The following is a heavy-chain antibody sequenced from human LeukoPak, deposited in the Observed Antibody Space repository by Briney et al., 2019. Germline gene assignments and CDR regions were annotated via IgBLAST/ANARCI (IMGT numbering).Heavy chain of an antibody. V-gene: IGHV1-2*02. CDR2: INPNSGGT. J-gene: IGHJ5*02. D-gene: IGHD2-2*01. Sequence: EASVKVSCKASGYTFTGYYMHWVRQAPGQGLEWMGWINPNSGGTNYAQKFQGRVTMTRDTSISTAYMELSRLRSDDTAVYYCARGKSRPYCSSTSCYLSWFDPWGQGTLVTVSS. CDR1: GYTFTGYY. CDR3: ARGKSRPYCSSTSCYLSWFDP.